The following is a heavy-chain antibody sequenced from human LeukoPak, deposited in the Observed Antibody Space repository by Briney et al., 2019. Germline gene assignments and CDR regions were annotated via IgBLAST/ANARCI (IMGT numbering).Heavy chain of an antibody. J-gene: IGHJ1*01. CDR2: IYHSGRT. V-gene: IGHV4-39*01. D-gene: IGHD3-22*01. Sequence: SETLSLTCSVSGDSLSRSDSYWDWIRQPPGKGLEWIGTIYHSGRTYYSPSLKSRVTMSVDPSTNQFSLNLRSVTAADTAVYYCARRRYYDGSGYLEWGQGTLLSVSS. CDR3: ARRRYYDGSGYLE. CDR1: GDSLSRSDSY.